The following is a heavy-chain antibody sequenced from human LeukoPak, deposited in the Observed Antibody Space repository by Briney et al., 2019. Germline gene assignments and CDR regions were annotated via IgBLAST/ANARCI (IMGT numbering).Heavy chain of an antibody. Sequence: AAVKVSCKTSGYSFTNYNLHWVRQAPGQRLEWMGIIKPSGGDTNYAQKFQGRVFMTRDTSTSTVYLELSSLKAEDTAVYYCARVRDGYNDAYDIWGQGTVVTVSS. CDR2: IKPSGGDT. V-gene: IGHV1-46*01. J-gene: IGHJ3*02. CDR3: ARVRDGYNDAYDI. CDR1: GYSFTNYN. D-gene: IGHD5-24*01.